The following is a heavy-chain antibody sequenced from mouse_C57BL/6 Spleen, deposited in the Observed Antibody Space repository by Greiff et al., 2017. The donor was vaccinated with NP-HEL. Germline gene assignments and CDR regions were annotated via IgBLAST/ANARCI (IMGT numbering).Heavy chain of an antibody. CDR3: ARPYYYCSSYWYFDV. CDR2: IYPGGGNT. V-gene: IGHV1-66*01. Sequence: VQLQESGPELVKPGASVKISCKASGYSFTSYYIHWVKQRPGQGLEWIGWIYPGGGNTKYNEKFKGKATLTAATSSSPAYMQLRSLTSEDSAVYYCARPYYYCSSYWYFDVWGTGTTVTVSS. J-gene: IGHJ1*03. D-gene: IGHD1-1*01. CDR1: GYSFTSYY.